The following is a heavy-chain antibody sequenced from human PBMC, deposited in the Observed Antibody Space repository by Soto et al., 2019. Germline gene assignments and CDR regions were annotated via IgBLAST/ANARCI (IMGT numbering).Heavy chain of an antibody. D-gene: IGHD2-2*01. CDR2: IIPIFGTA. Sequence: ASVKVSCKASGGTFSSYAISCVRQAPGQGLEWMGGIIPIFGTANYAQKFQGRVTITADESTSTAYMELSSLRSEDTAVYYCARDTQDIVVVPADPQAFPLEYWGQGTLVTVSS. CDR3: ARDTQDIVVVPADPQAFPLEY. V-gene: IGHV1-69*13. J-gene: IGHJ4*02. CDR1: GGTFSSYA.